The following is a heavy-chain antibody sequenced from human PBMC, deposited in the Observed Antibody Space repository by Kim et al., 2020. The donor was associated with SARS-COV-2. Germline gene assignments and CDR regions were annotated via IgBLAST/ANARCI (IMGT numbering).Heavy chain of an antibody. D-gene: IGHD3-22*01. V-gene: IGHV3-23*01. J-gene: IGHJ3*02. CDR1: GFTFSSYA. CDR3: AKSYDSSGYYYDAFDI. Sequence: GGSLRLSCAASGFTFSSYAMSWVRQAPGKGLEWVSAISGSGGSTYYADSVKGRFTISRDNSKNTLYLQMNSLRAEDTAVYYCAKSYDSSGYYYDAFDIWGQGTMVTVSS. CDR2: ISGSGGST.